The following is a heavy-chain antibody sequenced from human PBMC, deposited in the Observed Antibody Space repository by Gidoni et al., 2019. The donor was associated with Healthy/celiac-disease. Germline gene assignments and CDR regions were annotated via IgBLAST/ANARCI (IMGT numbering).Heavy chain of an antibody. CDR1: GYTFTGYY. CDR3: ARQGHYYGSGSYQEGNDAFDI. V-gene: IGHV1-2*06. J-gene: IGHJ3*02. Sequence: QVQLVQSGAEVKKPEASVKVSCKASGYTFTGYYMHWVRQAPGQGLEWMGRINPNSGGTNYAQKFQGRVTMTRDTSISTAYMELSRLRSDDTAVYYCARQGHYYGSGSYQEGNDAFDIWGQGTMVTVSS. D-gene: IGHD3-10*01. CDR2: INPNSGGT.